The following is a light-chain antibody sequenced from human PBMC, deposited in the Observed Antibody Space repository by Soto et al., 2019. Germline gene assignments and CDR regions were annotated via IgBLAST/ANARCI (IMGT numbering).Light chain of an antibody. Sequence: EFVLTQSPGTLSLSPGERATLSCRASQTVRNNYLAWYQQEPGQAPRLLIYGASSRATGIPDRFSGSGSGTDFALTISRLEPEDFAVYYCQQYGSSPPGLTFGGGTKVDIK. CDR2: GAS. CDR1: QTVRNNY. CDR3: QQYGSSPPGLT. J-gene: IGKJ4*01. V-gene: IGKV3-20*01.